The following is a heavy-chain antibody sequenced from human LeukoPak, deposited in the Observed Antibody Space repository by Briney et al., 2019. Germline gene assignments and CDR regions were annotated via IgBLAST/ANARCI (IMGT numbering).Heavy chain of an antibody. CDR3: AKGAYYNWGSGDFDY. CDR2: IKTDGSST. V-gene: IGHV3-74*01. Sequence: GGSLRLSCVVSGFTFSNYWMHWVRQAPGKGLVWVSRIKTDGSSTSYADSVKGRFTISRDNSKNTLYLQMNSLRAEDTAVYYCAKGAYYNWGSGDFDYWGQGTLVTVSS. J-gene: IGHJ4*02. D-gene: IGHD7-27*01. CDR1: GFTFSNYW.